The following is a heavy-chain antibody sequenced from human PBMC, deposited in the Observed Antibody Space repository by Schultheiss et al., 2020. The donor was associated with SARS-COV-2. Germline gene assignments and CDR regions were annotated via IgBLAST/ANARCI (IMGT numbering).Heavy chain of an antibody. Sequence: GSLRLSCAASGFTFSSYGMHWVRQAPGKGLEWIGYIYYSGSTYYNPSLKSRVTISVDTSKNQFSLKLSSVTAADTAVYYCARVHYLYGMDVWGQGTTVTVSS. D-gene: IGHD1-26*01. CDR1: GFTFSSYG. CDR2: IYYSGST. J-gene: IGHJ6*02. V-gene: IGHV4-59*12. CDR3: ARVHYLYGMDV.